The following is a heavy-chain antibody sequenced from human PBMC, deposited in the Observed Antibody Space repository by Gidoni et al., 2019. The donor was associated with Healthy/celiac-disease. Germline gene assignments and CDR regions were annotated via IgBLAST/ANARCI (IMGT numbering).Heavy chain of an antibody. Sequence: QVQLQESGPGLVKPSETLSLTCTVSGGSISSYYWSWIRQPAGKGLEWIVRIYTSGSTNYTPSLKSRVTMSVDTSKNQFSLKLSSVTAADTAVYYCARDHSSSWYYDAFDIWGQGTMVTVSS. CDR2: IYTSGST. J-gene: IGHJ3*02. V-gene: IGHV4-4*07. CDR1: GGSISSYY. CDR3: ARDHSSSWYYDAFDI. D-gene: IGHD6-13*01.